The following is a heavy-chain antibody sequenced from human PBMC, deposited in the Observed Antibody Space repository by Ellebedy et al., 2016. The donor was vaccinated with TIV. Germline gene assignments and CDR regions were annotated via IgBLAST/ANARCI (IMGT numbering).Heavy chain of an antibody. CDR3: AKKYYYGSGSYYDVLDY. CDR1: GFTFSNYG. D-gene: IGHD3-10*01. CDR2: IWYDGNNK. J-gene: IGHJ4*02. Sequence: GESLKISCAASGFTFSNYGMHWVRQAPGKGLEWVAVIWYDGNNKYYADSVKGRFTISRDNSKNTLYLQMNSLRAEDTAVYYCAKKYYYGSGSYYDVLDYWGQGTLVTVSS. V-gene: IGHV3-33*06.